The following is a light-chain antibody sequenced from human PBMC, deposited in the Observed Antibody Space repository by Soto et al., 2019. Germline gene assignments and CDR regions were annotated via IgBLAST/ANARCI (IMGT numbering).Light chain of an antibody. V-gene: IGKV1-5*03. CDR1: QSISTY. J-gene: IGKJ5*01. CDR3: QQSYSTLFT. CDR2: KAS. Sequence: DMQKTKSPSSRSVSVGDRVTVPCRASQSISTYLAWYQQKPGKAPKVLIYKASSLESGVPSRFSGSGSGTDFTLTISSLQPEDFATYYCQQSYSTLFTFGQGTRLAI.